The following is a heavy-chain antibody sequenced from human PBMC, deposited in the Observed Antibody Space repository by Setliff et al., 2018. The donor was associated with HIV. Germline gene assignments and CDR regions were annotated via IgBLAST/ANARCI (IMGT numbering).Heavy chain of an antibody. J-gene: IGHJ4*02. D-gene: IGHD3-16*01. V-gene: IGHV1-69*13. CDR1: GGTLSSNA. CDR2: IIPLYGTP. Sequence: SVKVSCKASGGTLSSNAISWVRQAPGQGLEWMGGIIPLYGTPDFAQKFQGRLTISVDEATSTAYMELSSLRSEDTAVYFCARDRGSRSSNYYGPSGYWGQGTQVTVSS. CDR3: ARDRGSRSSNYYGPSGY.